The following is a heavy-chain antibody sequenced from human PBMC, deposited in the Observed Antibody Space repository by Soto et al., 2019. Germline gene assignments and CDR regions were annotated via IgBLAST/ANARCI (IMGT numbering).Heavy chain of an antibody. CDR1: GGTFSSYA. Sequence: QVQLVQSGAEVKKPGSSVKVSCKASGGTFSSYAISWVRQAPGQGLEWMGGIIPMFGTTNYAQKFQGRVTSTADESTSTADMELSSLRSEDSAVYYCARVVTVVKSFHYWYFDLWGRGTLVTVSS. CDR2: IIPMFGTT. D-gene: IGHD2-15*01. J-gene: IGHJ2*01. V-gene: IGHV1-69*12. CDR3: ARVVTVVKSFHYWYFDL.